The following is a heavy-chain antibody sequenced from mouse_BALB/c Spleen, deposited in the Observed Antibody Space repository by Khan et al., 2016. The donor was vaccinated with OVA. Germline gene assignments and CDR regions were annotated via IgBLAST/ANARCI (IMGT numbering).Heavy chain of an antibody. CDR2: MSSGGDYT. CDR1: GFTFSSYS. CDR3: ASQLTGSFAY. Sequence: EVELVESGGDLVKPGGSLKLSCAASGFTFSSYSMSLVRQIPDNRLEWVATMSSGGDYTYYPDSVKGRFTISRDNAKNTLYLQMSSLKSEDTAMYYCASQLTGSFAYWGQGTLVTVSA. V-gene: IGHV5-6*01. D-gene: IGHD4-1*01. J-gene: IGHJ3*01.